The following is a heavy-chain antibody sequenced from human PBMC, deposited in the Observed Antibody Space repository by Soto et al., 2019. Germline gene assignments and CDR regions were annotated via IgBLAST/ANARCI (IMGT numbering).Heavy chain of an antibody. Sequence: ASGKVSCNASGYTFTSYGIGWVRQAPGQGLEWMGWISAYNGNTNYAQKLQGRVTMTTDTSTSTAYMELRSLRSDDTAVYYCARDGEHDYGDYVHYYGMDVWGQGTTVTVSS. CDR3: ARDGEHDYGDYVHYYGMDV. CDR1: GYTFTSYG. J-gene: IGHJ6*02. CDR2: ISAYNGNT. V-gene: IGHV1-18*04. D-gene: IGHD4-17*01.